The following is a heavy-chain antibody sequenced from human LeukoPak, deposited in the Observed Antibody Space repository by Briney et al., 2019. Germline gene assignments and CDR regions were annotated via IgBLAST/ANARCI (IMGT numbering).Heavy chain of an antibody. CDR3: ARDSSSGVRYSDY. V-gene: IGHV3-33*01. CDR1: GFTFSNYG. Sequence: GRSLRLSCAASGFTFSNYGMHWVRQAPGKGLEWVAVIWYDESNKYYADSVKGRFTISRDNSKNTLYLQVNSLRAEDTAVYYCARDSSSGVRYSDYWGQGALVTVSS. CDR2: IWYDESNK. J-gene: IGHJ4*02. D-gene: IGHD6-25*01.